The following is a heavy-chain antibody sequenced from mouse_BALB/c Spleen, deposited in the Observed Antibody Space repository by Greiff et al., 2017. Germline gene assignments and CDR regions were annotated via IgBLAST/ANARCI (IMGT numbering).Heavy chain of an antibody. V-gene: IGHV5-17*02. J-gene: IGHJ2*01. Sequence: EVKLMESGGGLVQPGGSRKLSCAASGFTFSSFGMHWVRQAPEKGLEWVAYISSGSSTIYYADTVKGRFTISRDNPKNTLFLQMTSLRSEDTAMYYCARYDYEGFDYWGQGTTLTVSS. D-gene: IGHD2-4*01. CDR2: ISSGSSTI. CDR1: GFTFSSFG. CDR3: ARYDYEGFDY.